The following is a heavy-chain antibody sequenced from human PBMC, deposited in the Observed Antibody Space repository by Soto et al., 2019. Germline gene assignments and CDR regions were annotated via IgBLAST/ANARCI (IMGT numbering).Heavy chain of an antibody. V-gene: IGHV3-48*02. D-gene: IGHD3-22*01. CDR2: ISSSSSTI. Sequence: GGSLRLSCAASGFTFSSYSMNWVRQAPGKGLEWVSYISSSSSTIYYADSVKGRFTISRDNAKNSLYLKMNSLRDEDTAVYYCARDSAYYYDSSGYYQDWGQGNLVTVSS. CDR3: ARDSAYYYDSSGYYQD. CDR1: GFTFSSYS. J-gene: IGHJ4*02.